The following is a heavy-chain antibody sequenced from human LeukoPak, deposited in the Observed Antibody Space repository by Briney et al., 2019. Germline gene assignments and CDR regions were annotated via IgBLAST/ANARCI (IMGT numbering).Heavy chain of an antibody. CDR1: GGSFSGYY. CDR2: INHSGST. Sequence: SETLSLTCAVYGGSFSGYYWSWIRQPPGKGLEWIGEINHSGSTNYNPSLKSRVTISVDTSKNQSSLKLSSVTAADTAVYYCARGPGTIFGVVIIGMVWFDPWGQGPWSPSPQ. CDR3: ARGPGTIFGVVIIGMVWFDP. J-gene: IGHJ5*02. V-gene: IGHV4-34*01. D-gene: IGHD3-3*01.